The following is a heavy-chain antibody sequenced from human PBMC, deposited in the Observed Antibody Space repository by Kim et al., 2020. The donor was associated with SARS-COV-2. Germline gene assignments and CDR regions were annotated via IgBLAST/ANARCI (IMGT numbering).Heavy chain of an antibody. V-gene: IGHV3-30*02. Sequence: GRFTISRDNAKNSLYLQMNSLRAEDTAVYYCAKDGNRPKYYYDSSGYFDYWGQGTLVTVSS. CDR3: AKDGNRPKYYYDSSGYFDY. D-gene: IGHD3-22*01. J-gene: IGHJ4*02.